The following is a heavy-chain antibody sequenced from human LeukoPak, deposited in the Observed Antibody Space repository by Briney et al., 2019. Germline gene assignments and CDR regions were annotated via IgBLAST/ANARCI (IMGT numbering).Heavy chain of an antibody. D-gene: IGHD2-15*01. CDR3: AKDRMGGVVVVAATLFDY. CDR1: GFTFSSYW. V-gene: IGHV3-9*01. Sequence: GRSLRLSCVASGFTFSSYWMHWVRQAPGKGLEWVSGISWNSGSIGYADSVKGRFTISRDNAKNSLYLQMNSLRAEDTALYYCAKDRMGGVVVVAATLFDYWGQGTLVTVSS. J-gene: IGHJ4*02. CDR2: ISWNSGSI.